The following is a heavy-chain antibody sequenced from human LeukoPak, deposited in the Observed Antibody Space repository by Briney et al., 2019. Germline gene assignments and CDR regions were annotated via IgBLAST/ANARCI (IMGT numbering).Heavy chain of an antibody. CDR3: ARTDYSNYYYYYMDV. Sequence: EASVKVSCKASGGTSSSYAISWVRQAPGQGLEWMGGIIPIFGTANYAQKFQGRVTITADESTSTAYMELSSLRSEDTAVYYCARTDYSNYYYYYMDVWGKGTTVTVSS. CDR1: GGTSSSYA. CDR2: IIPIFGTA. D-gene: IGHD4-11*01. V-gene: IGHV1-69*13. J-gene: IGHJ6*03.